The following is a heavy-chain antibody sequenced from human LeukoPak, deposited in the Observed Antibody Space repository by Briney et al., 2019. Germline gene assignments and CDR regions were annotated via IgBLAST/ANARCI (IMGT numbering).Heavy chain of an antibody. Sequence: ASVKVSCKASGYTFTSYGISWVRQAPGQGLEWMGWISAYNGNTNYAQKLQGRVTMTTDTSTSTAYMELRSLRSDDTAVYYCARDLLPHRRIVGATVGDYWGQGTLVTVSS. D-gene: IGHD1-26*01. CDR1: GYTFTSYG. CDR2: ISAYNGNT. J-gene: IGHJ4*02. V-gene: IGHV1-18*01. CDR3: ARDLLPHRRIVGATVGDY.